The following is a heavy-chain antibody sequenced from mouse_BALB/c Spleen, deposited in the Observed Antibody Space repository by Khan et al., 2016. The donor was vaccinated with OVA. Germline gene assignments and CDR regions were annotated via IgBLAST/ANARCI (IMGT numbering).Heavy chain of an antibody. Sequence: EVELVESGGDLVKPGGSLKLSCAASGFTFSTYAMSWVRQTPDKRLEWVATINTGGDYIYYPDSVKGRFTISSDTAKNTLYQQMSSLRSEDTAMYYCARHNYGPFAYWGQGTLVTVSA. CDR1: GFTFSTYA. D-gene: IGHD1-1*01. J-gene: IGHJ3*01. V-gene: IGHV5-6*01. CDR2: INTGGDYI. CDR3: ARHNYGPFAY.